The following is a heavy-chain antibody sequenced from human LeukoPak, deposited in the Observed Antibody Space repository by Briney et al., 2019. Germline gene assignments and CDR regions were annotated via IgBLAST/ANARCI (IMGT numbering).Heavy chain of an antibody. CDR2: ISGSGGST. Sequence: SGGSLRLSCAASGFTFSSYAMSWVRQAPGKGLEWVSAISGSGGSTYYADSVKGRFTISRDNSKNTLYLQMNSLRAEDTAVYYCARDHLRGYSGYRGSQYFDYWGQGTLVTISS. D-gene: IGHD5-12*01. V-gene: IGHV3-23*01. CDR1: GFTFSSYA. CDR3: ARDHLRGYSGYRGSQYFDY. J-gene: IGHJ4*02.